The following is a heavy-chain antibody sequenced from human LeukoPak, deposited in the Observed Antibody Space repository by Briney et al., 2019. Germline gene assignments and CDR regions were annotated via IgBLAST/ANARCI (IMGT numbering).Heavy chain of an antibody. V-gene: IGHV4-39*01. CDR1: GGSISSSSYY. J-gene: IGHJ4*02. D-gene: IGHD2-15*01. CDR3: ARHLGPNVESDY. Sequence: PSETLSLTCTVSGGSISSSSYYWGWIRQPPGKGLEWIGSIYYSGSTYYNPSLKSRVTISVDTSKNQFSLKLSSVTAPDTAVYYCARHLGPNVESDYWGQGTLVTVSS. CDR2: IYYSGST.